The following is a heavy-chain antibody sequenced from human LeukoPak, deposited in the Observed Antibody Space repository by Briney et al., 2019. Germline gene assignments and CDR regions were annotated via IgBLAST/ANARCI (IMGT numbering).Heavy chain of an antibody. CDR3: AKRYYYDSTNYYPY. D-gene: IGHD3-22*01. J-gene: IGHJ4*02. V-gene: IGHV4-39*07. Sequence: SIYYSGSTYYNPSLKSRVTISVDTSKNQFSLKLSSVTAADTAVYYCAKRYYYDSTNYYPYWGQGTLVTVSS. CDR2: IYYSGST.